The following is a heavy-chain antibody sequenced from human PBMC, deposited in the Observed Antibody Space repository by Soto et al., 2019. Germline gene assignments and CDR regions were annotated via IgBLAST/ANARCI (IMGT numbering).Heavy chain of an antibody. V-gene: IGHV1-3*01. CDR2: INAGNGNT. CDR3: AGGGGGSLDPFDY. CDR1: GYTFTSYA. D-gene: IGHD3-10*01. J-gene: IGHJ4*02. Sequence: ASVKVSCKASGYTFTSYAMHWVRQAPGQRLEWMGWINAGNGNTKYSQKFQGRVTITRDTSASTAYMELSSLRSEDTAVYYCAGGGGGSLDPFDYWGQGTLVTVSS.